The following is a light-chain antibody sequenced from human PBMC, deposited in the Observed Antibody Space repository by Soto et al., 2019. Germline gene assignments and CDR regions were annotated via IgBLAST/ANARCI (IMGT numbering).Light chain of an antibody. CDR1: QSLLFSSNNKNY. CDR3: QQYYGTST. Sequence: DIVVTQSPDSLAVSLGERATIDCKSSQSLLFSSNNKNYFAWYQQKPGQPPRLLISWASTRESWVPDRFSGSGSGTDFTLTIRSLQPEDVAVYYCQQYYGTSTFGQGTRVEIK. V-gene: IGKV4-1*01. J-gene: IGKJ1*01. CDR2: WAS.